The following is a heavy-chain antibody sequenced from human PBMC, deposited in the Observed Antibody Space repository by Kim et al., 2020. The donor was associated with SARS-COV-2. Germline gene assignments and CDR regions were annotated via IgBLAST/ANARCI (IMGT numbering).Heavy chain of an antibody. CDR1: GFIFSSYW. Sequence: GGSLRLSCAASGFIFSSYWMRWVRQVPGKGLVWVSRIKTDGSSTTYEDSGKGRFTISRDNAKSTPYLQMNSLRAEDTAVYYCARETATAGSYYFDYWGQG. V-gene: IGHV3-74*01. J-gene: IGHJ4*02. CDR3: ARETATAGSYYFDY. CDR2: IKTDGSST. D-gene: IGHD5-18*01.